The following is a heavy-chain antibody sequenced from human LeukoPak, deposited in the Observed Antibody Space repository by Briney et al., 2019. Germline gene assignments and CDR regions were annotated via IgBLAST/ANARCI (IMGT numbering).Heavy chain of an antibody. J-gene: IGHJ4*02. CDR1: GYTFTSYD. V-gene: IGHV1-8*01. CDR3: ARADYSGYDGFDY. D-gene: IGHD5-12*01. Sequence: ASVKVSCKASGYTFTSYDINWVRQATGQGLEWMGWMNPNSGNTGCAQKFQGRVTMTRNTSISTAYMELSSLGSEDTAVYYCARADYSGYDGFDYWGQGTLVTVSS. CDR2: MNPNSGNT.